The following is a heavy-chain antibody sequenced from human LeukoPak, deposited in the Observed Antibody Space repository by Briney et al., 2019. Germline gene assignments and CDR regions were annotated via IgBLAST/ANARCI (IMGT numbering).Heavy chain of an antibody. J-gene: IGHJ4*02. CDR3: ARGLLYSSAGGG. CDR2: IIPILGIA. V-gene: IGHV1-69*04. Sequence: AASVKVSCKASGGTFSSYAISWVRQAPGQGLEWMGRIIPILGIANYAQKFQGRVTITADESTSTAYMELSSLRSEDTAVYYCARGLLYSSAGGGWGQGTLVTVSS. D-gene: IGHD6-25*01. CDR1: GGTFSSYA.